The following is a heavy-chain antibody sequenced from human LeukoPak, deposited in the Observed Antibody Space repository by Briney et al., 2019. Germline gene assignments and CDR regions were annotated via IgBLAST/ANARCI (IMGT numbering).Heavy chain of an antibody. D-gene: IGHD6-19*01. J-gene: IGHJ4*02. CDR2: ISTDGRST. V-gene: IGHV3-74*01. CDR3: ARDGRSGWPDY. CDR1: GFTFTSYW. Sequence: PGGSLRLSCAASGFTFTSYWMHWVRQPPGKGLVWLSRISTDGRSTNYADSVKGRFTISRDNARNTLYLQMNSLRAEDTAVYYCARDGRSGWPDYWGQGTLVTVSS.